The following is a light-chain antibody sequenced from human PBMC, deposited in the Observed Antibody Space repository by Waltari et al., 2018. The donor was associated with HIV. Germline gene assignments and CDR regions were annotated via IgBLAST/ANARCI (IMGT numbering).Light chain of an antibody. CDR3: QSYDSSLSAFV. V-gene: IGLV1-40*01. CDR1: SPNIGAGYD. Sequence: QSVLTQPPSVSAAPGQRVTISCTGSSPNIGAGYDVHWSQQLPGTAPKLLIYGNNNRPSGVPDRFSGSKSGTSASLAITGLQAEDEADYYCQSYDSSLSAFVFGTGTKVTVL. J-gene: IGLJ1*01. CDR2: GNN.